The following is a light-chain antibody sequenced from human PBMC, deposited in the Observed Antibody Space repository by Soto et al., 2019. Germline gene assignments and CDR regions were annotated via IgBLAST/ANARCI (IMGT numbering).Light chain of an antibody. Sequence: QSALTQPASVSGSPGQSITISCTGTSGDIGSYNRVSWYQRHPGKAPKLIIYEVTDRPSGVSNRFSGSKSGNTASLTISGLQAEDEAEYYCSSYTNINTRACVFGTGTKVTV. J-gene: IGLJ1*01. CDR2: EVT. CDR1: SGDIGSYNR. V-gene: IGLV2-14*01. CDR3: SSYTNINTRACV.